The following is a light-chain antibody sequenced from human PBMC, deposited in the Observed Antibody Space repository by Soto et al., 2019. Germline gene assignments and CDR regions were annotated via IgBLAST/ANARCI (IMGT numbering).Light chain of an antibody. CDR1: RDVGSD. J-gene: IGKJ1*01. V-gene: IGKV1-6*01. CDR3: LQDYGASWT. CDR2: AAS. Sequence: QMTQSPSSLSASVGEKIIITCRASRDVGSDVSWYQQKPGQAPKLLIYAASNLYTGVPSRFSGSRSGTEFTLPISSLQPEDFASYYCLQDYGASWTFGQGTKVEIE.